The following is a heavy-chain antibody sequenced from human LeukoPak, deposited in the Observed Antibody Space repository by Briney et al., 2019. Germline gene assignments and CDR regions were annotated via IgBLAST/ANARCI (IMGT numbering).Heavy chain of an antibody. Sequence: SETLSLTCAVSGGSITTRNFWSWVRQPPGEGLEWIAEMHHDGSANYNPSLKSRVSVSVDKSKNHFSLRLTSVTAADTAVYYCAREGLGETYFEYWGRGILVTVSS. CDR3: AREGLGETYFEY. CDR1: GGSITTRNF. CDR2: MHHDGSA. D-gene: IGHD3-10*01. V-gene: IGHV4-4*02. J-gene: IGHJ4*02.